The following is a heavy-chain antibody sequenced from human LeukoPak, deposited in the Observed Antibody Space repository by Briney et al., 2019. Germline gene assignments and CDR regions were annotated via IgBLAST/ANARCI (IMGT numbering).Heavy chain of an antibody. V-gene: IGHV1-46*01. D-gene: IGHD1-14*01. Sequence: GASVKVSCKASGYTFTSHYMHWVRQAPEKGLEWMGIINPTGGSTSYAQKFQGRVTMTRDTSISTAYMELSRLRSDDTAVYYCARDWYSRDWFDPWGRGTLVTVSS. CDR3: ARDWYSRDWFDP. J-gene: IGHJ5*02. CDR1: GYTFTSHY. CDR2: INPTGGST.